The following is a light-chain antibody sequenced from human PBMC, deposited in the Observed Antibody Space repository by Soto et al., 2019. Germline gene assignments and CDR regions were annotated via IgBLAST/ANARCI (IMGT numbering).Light chain of an antibody. CDR1: QSISNY. J-gene: IGKJ2*01. V-gene: IGKV1-39*01. CDR3: QQSHSTPPYT. CDR2: TTS. Sequence: DIQMTQSPSSLSASVGDRVTITCRASQSISNYLNWYQQKPGKAPKLLIYTTSNLQSGVPSRFSGSGSGTDFTLTISSLQPEDFATYYCQQSHSTPPYTFGQGTKLEIK.